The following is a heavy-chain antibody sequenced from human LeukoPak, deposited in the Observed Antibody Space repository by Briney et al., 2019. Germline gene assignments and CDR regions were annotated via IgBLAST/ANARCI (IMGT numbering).Heavy chain of an antibody. CDR3: AKDPEQWLALNPYIWFDP. J-gene: IGHJ5*02. CDR1: GFTFSSYG. Sequence: GGSLRLSCAASGFTFSSYGMHWVRQAPGKGLEWVAVISYDGSNKYYADSVKGRFTISRDNSKNTLYLQMNSLRAEDTAVYYCAKDPEQWLALNPYIWFDPWGQGTLVTVSS. V-gene: IGHV3-30*18. CDR2: ISYDGSNK. D-gene: IGHD6-19*01.